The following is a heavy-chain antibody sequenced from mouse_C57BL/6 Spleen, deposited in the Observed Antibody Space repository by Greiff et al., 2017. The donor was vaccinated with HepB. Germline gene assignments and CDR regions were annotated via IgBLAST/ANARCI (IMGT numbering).Heavy chain of an antibody. V-gene: IGHV1-76*01. CDR3: ARNEEIYYYGSSSWFAY. J-gene: IGHJ3*01. D-gene: IGHD1-1*01. CDR1: GYTFTDYY. CDR2: IYPGSGNT. Sequence: QVQLQQSGAELVRPGASVKLSCKASGYTFTDYYINWVKQRPGQGLEWIARIYPGSGNTYYNEKFKGKATLTAEKSSSTAYMQLSSLTSEDSAVYFCARNEEIYYYGSSSWFAYWGQGTLVTVSA.